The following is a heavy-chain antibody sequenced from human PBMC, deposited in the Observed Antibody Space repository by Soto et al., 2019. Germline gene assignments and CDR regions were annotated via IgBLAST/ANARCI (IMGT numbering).Heavy chain of an antibody. CDR1: GGTFSSNL. Sequence: SVKVSCKASGGTFSSNLISWVRQAPGQGLEWMGGIIPIFGTANYAQKFQGRVTITADESTSTAYMELSSLKSEDTAVYYCARALPVAKGGFDPWGQGTLVTVSS. CDR2: IIPIFGTA. V-gene: IGHV1-69*13. D-gene: IGHD2-2*01. CDR3: ARALPVAKGGFDP. J-gene: IGHJ5*02.